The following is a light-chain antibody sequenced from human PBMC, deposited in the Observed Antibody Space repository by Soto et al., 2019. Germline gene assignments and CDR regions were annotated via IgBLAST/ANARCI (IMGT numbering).Light chain of an antibody. Sequence: DIQMTQSPSSLSASVGDRVTITCRASQSIRYLNWYQQKPGKAPKLLIYATSSLQSWVPSRFSGSGSGTDFTLTISRLQPDDFATYYCHQYNSYPRTFGHGTKVDIK. CDR1: QSIRY. V-gene: IGKV1-39*01. CDR2: ATS. J-gene: IGKJ1*01. CDR3: HQYNSYPRT.